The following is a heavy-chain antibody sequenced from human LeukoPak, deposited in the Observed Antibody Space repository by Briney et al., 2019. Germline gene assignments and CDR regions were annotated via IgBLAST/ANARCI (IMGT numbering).Heavy chain of an antibody. J-gene: IGHJ1*01. CDR1: GGSISSYY. Sequence: PSETLSLTCTVSGGSISSYYWSWIRQPAGKGLEWIGRIYTSGSTNYNPSLKSRVTMSVDTSKNQFSLKLSSVTAADTAVYYCARESGSSSWYLQYFQHWGQGTLVTVSS. CDR2: IYTSGST. V-gene: IGHV4-4*07. CDR3: ARESGSSSWYLQYFQH. D-gene: IGHD6-13*01.